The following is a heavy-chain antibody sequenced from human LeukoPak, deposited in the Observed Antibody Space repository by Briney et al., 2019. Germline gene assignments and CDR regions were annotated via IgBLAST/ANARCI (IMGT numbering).Heavy chain of an antibody. D-gene: IGHD3-22*01. J-gene: IGHJ4*02. V-gene: IGHV3-33*01. Sequence: GGSLRLSCAASGFTFSSYGMHWVRQAPGKGLEWVAVIWYDGSNKYYADSVKGRFTISRDNSKSTLYLQMNSLRAEDTAVYYCAREGWGYYDSSGRFDYWGQGTLVTVSS. CDR3: AREGWGYYDSSGRFDY. CDR2: IWYDGSNK. CDR1: GFTFSSYG.